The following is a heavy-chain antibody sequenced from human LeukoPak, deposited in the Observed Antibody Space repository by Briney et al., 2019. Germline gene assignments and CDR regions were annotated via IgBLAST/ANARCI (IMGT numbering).Heavy chain of an antibody. D-gene: IGHD5-18*01. CDR2: MNPNSGNT. V-gene: IGHV1-8*01. J-gene: IGHJ4*02. CDR3: ARRNTAMVAGLDY. CDR1: GYTFTTYD. Sequence: ASVKVSCKASGYTFTTYDINWVRQATGQGLEWMGWMNPNSGNTGYAQKFQGRVTMTRNTSKSTAFMELSGLRSEDTAVYFCARRNTAMVAGLDYWGQGSLVTVSS.